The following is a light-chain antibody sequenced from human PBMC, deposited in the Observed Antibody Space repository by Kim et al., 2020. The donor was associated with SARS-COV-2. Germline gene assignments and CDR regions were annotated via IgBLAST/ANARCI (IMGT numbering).Light chain of an antibody. V-gene: IGLV3-1*01. CDR3: QAWDSSSDVV. CDR2: EDT. Sequence: SYELTQPPSVSVSPGQTVTFTCSGDDLGNKYACWYRQRPGQSPVLLIYEDTKRPSGIPERFSGSNSGNTATLTISETQSTDEADYYCQAWDSSSDVVFGG. J-gene: IGLJ2*01. CDR1: DLGNKY.